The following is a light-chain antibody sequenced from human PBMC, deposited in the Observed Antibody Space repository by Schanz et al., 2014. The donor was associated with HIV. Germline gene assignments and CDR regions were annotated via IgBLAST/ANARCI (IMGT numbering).Light chain of an antibody. CDR1: RSNIGTGFD. CDR3: QSFDSSLSAVV. V-gene: IGLV1-40*01. J-gene: IGLJ2*01. CDR2: ANT. Sequence: QSVLTQPPSVSGAPGQRVTISCTGTRSNIGTGFDVHWYQLLPGTAPKVLIFANTHRPSGVPDRFSGSKSGTSASLAITDLQAEDEADYYCQSFDSSLSAVVFGGGTKLTVL.